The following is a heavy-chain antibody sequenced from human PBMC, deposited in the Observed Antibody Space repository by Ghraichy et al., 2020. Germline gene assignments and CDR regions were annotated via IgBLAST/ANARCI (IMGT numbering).Heavy chain of an antibody. Sequence: GALRLSCAASGFTVSSNYMSWVRQAPGKGLEWVSVIYSGGSTYYADSVKGRFTISRDNSKNTLYLQMNSLRAEDTAVYYCARVSGYRLYYFDYWGQGTLVTVSS. CDR2: IYSGGST. CDR3: ARVSGYRLYYFDY. J-gene: IGHJ4*02. V-gene: IGHV3-66*02. CDR1: GFTVSSNY. D-gene: IGHD5-18*01.